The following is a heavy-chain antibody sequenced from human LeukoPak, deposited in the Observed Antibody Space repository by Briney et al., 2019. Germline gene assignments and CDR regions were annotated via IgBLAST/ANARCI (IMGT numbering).Heavy chain of an antibody. J-gene: IGHJ4*02. V-gene: IGHV3-21*05. CDR3: AGEYNSRATFDY. D-gene: IGHD1-20*01. CDR2: IHSSSNYI. CDR1: ASGVSFSSHS. Sequence: GGSLRLFCAASASGVSFSSHSMNWVRQAPGKGLEWISYIHSSSNYIFYAASVKGRFTVSRDNVRNSLYLQMNSLRAEDTAMYYCAGEYNSRATFDYWGQGTLVTVSS.